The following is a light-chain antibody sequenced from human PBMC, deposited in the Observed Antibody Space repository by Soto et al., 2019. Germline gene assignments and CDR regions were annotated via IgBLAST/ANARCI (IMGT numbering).Light chain of an antibody. CDR2: DNN. CDR1: SSNIENNY. CDR3: GAWDSRLRTWV. V-gene: IGLV1-51*01. Sequence: QSVLTQPPSVSAAPGQKVTISCSGSSSNIENNYVSWYQQFPGTAPKLLIYDNNKRPSGIPDRFSGSKSATSATLGISELQTGDEAHYYCGAWDSRLRTWVFGEGTKLHRP. J-gene: IGLJ3*02.